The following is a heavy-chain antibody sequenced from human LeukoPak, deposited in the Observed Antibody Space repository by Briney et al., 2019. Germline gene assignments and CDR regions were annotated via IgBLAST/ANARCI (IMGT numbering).Heavy chain of an antibody. CDR1: GGSISSSSYY. J-gene: IGHJ6*03. CDR3: ARGPNYDFWSGANMDV. V-gene: IGHV4-39*07. Sequence: SETLSLTCTVSGGSISSSSYYWGWIRQPPGKGLEWIGSIYYSGSTYYNPSLRSRVTISVDTSKNQFSLKLSSVTAADTAVYYCARGPNYDFWSGANMDVWGKGTTVTVSS. D-gene: IGHD3-3*01. CDR2: IYYSGST.